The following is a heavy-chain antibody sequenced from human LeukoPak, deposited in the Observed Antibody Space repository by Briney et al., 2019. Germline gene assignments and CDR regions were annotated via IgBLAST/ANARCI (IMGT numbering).Heavy chain of an antibody. J-gene: IGHJ4*02. CDR2: ISSSSSSI. D-gene: IGHD5-18*01. V-gene: IGHV3-21*01. CDR1: GFTFSSYS. CDR3: ARASGDIVETATMGSY. Sequence: PGGSLRLSCAASGFTFSSYSMNWVRQAPGKGLEGVSSISSSSSSIYYADSVKGRFTISRDNAKNSLYLQMNSLRAEDTAVYYCARASGDIVETATMGSYWGQGTLVTVSS.